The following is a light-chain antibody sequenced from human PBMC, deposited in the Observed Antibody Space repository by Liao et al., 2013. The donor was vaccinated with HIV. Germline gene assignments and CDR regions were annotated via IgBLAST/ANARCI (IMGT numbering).Light chain of an antibody. Sequence: SYVLTQPPSVSVAPGKTARISCGGNDIGSKSVHWYQQKPGQAPVLVIYYDTERPSGVPERMSGSNSGNTATLTISRVEAGDEADYYCQVWDSSSDHPVFGGGTKLTVL. CDR2: YDT. V-gene: IGLV3-21*04. J-gene: IGLJ3*02. CDR3: QVWDSSSDHPV. CDR1: DIGSKS.